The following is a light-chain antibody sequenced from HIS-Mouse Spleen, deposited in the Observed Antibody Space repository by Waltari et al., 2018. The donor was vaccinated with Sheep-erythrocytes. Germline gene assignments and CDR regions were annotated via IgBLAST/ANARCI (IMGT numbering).Light chain of an antibody. V-gene: IGLV3-1*01. CDR1: KLGDKY. CDR3: QAWDSSTAWV. CDR2: QDS. Sequence: SYELTQPPSVSVSPGQTASITCSGDKLGDKYACWYQQKPGQSPVLVIYQDSKRPSGIPERFSGSNTGHTATLIISGTQAMDEADYYCQAWDSSTAWVFGGGTK. J-gene: IGLJ3*02.